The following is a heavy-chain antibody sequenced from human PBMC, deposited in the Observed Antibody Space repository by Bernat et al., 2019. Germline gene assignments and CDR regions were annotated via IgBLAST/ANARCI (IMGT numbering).Heavy chain of an antibody. D-gene: IGHD6-19*01. CDR2: INPSGGST. Sequence: QVQLVQSGAEVKKPGASVKVSCKASGYTFTSYYMHWVRQAPGQGLEWMRIINPSGGSTSYAQKFQGRVTMTRDTSTSTVYMELSSLRSEDTAVYYCARDPSHSGWDVNYFDYWGQGTLVTVSS. J-gene: IGHJ4*02. V-gene: IGHV1-46*03. CDR3: ARDPSHSGWDVNYFDY. CDR1: GYTFTSYY.